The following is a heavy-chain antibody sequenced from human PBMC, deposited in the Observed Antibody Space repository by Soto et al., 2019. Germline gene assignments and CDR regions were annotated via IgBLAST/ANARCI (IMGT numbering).Heavy chain of an antibody. Sequence: GSLRLSCVASGTSVSNYYWSWIRQPAGKGLEHIGRIYTSGSTSYNPSLKSRVTMSMDTSQTQIYLNLTSVTAADTAVYYCARGGIQLSYAFDYWGQGIQVTVSS. J-gene: IGHJ4*02. CDR2: IYTSGST. CDR3: ARGGIQLSYAFDY. D-gene: IGHD5-18*01. CDR1: GTSVSNYY. V-gene: IGHV4-4*07.